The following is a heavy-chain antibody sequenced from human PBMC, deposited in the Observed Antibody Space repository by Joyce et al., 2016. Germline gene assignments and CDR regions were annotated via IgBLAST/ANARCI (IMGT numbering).Heavy chain of an antibody. Sequence: QLQLQESGPGLVKPSETLSLTCTVSGGSISSSGYYWGWIRQPPGKGLEWMGNIDYSGSTYYRPSLRSRVTISVDTSKNQFSLHLSSVTAADTAVYYCARCIYYYGSGSYTGIDPWGQGTLVTVSS. V-gene: IGHV4-39*07. D-gene: IGHD3-10*01. CDR3: ARCIYYYGSGSYTGIDP. J-gene: IGHJ5*02. CDR1: GGSISSSGYY. CDR2: IDYSGST.